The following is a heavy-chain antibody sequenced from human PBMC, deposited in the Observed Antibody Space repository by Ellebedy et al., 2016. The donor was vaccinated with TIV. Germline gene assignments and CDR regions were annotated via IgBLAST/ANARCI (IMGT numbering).Heavy chain of an antibody. J-gene: IGHJ4*02. Sequence: LRLSCATSGDSVSSKSAAWTWLRQSPWRGLECLGRTYYRSKWYNESAVSVESRITINSDTSKNQFSLQLSSVTPEDTAIYYCAREIRAYDSWGQGTLVTVSS. CDR1: GDSVSSKSAA. CDR3: AREIRAYDS. CDR2: TYYRSKWYN. V-gene: IGHV6-1*01.